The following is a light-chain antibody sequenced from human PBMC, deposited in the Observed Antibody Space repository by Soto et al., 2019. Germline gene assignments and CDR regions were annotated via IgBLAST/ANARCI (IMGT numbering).Light chain of an antibody. Sequence: DIQMTQSPSTLSASVGDRVTITCRASQSISNWLAWYQQKPGKAPKLLIYKASSLESGVPSRFSGSGSGTAFTLTISSLQPDDFATYYCQQYNNYCTFGQGTKVEIK. CDR1: QSISNW. CDR3: QQYNNYCT. CDR2: KAS. J-gene: IGKJ1*01. V-gene: IGKV1-5*03.